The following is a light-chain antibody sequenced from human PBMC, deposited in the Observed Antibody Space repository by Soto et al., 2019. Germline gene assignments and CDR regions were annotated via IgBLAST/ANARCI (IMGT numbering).Light chain of an antibody. V-gene: IGKV1-27*01. CDR2: GSS. Sequence: DVEMTQSPSPLSASVGDRVTIACRASQAISHYLAWYQQKPGKVPELLIYGSSTSPSGLPTWFSGSGSGTYSTPPISSLPPEYVATYYCQKYYSPPFTFGPGTKLDIK. CDR1: QAISHY. J-gene: IGKJ3*01. CDR3: QKYYSPPFT.